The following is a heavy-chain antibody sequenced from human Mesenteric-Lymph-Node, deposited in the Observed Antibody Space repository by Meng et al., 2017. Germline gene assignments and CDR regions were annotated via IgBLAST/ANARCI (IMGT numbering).Heavy chain of an antibody. J-gene: IGHJ4*02. CDR1: GYNIALYW. V-gene: IGHV5-51*01. CDR3: ARTYYYGSGSYYNPPGY. D-gene: IGHD3-10*01. Sequence: GESLKISCKGSGYNIALYWIAWVRQMPGKGLEWMGIIYPGDSDTRYSPSFQGQVTISADESIGTAYLQWSSLKASDTAMYYCARTYYYGSGSYYNPPGYWGQGTLVTVSS. CDR2: IYPGDSDT.